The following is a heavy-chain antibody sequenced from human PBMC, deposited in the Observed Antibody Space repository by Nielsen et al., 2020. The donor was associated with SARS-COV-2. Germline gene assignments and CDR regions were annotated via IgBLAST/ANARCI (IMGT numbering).Heavy chain of an antibody. D-gene: IGHD3-22*01. CDR1: DGSISSSSYY. V-gene: IGHV4-39*01. Sequence: SETLSLTCTVSDGSISSSSYYWGWIRQPPGKGLEWIGSIYYSGSTYYNPSLKSRVTISVDTSKNQFSLKLSSVTAADTAVYYCASRGYYYDSSGYLPWGQGTLVTVSS. CDR2: IYYSGST. J-gene: IGHJ5*02. CDR3: ASRGYYYDSSGYLP.